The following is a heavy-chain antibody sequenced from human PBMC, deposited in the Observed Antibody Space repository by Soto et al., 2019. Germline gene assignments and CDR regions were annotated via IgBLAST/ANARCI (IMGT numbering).Heavy chain of an antibody. CDR2: INTYNGNT. J-gene: IGHJ4*02. CDR3: ARDSYGNFDY. D-gene: IGHD3-10*01. CDR1: GYIFTNYG. V-gene: IGHV1-18*01. Sequence: QVQLVQSGAEAKKPGASVKVSCKASGYIFTNYGFNWVRQAPGQGLEWMGWINTYNGNTNYAQKLHGRVTMTTDTSTTTAYMELRSLRSDDTAVYYCARDSYGNFDYWGQGTLVTVSS.